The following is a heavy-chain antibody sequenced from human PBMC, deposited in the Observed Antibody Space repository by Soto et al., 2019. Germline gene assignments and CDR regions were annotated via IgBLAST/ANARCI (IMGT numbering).Heavy chain of an antibody. CDR3: AKERLGRGADY. J-gene: IGHJ4*02. CDR1: GFTFSNYA. V-gene: IGHV3-23*01. Sequence: EVQLLESGGGLVQPGGSLRLSCAASGFTFSNYAMSWVRQTPGKGLEWVSTISGGGGNTYYTDSVKGRFTISRDNSKDTVYPQMNSLRAEDTAIYYCAKERLGRGADYWGQGALVTVTS. CDR2: ISGGGGNT.